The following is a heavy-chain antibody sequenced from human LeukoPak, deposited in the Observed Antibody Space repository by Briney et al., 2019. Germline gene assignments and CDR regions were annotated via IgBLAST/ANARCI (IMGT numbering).Heavy chain of an antibody. V-gene: IGHV3-15*01. Sequence: PGGSLRLSCAASGFTFSNAWMSWVRQAPGKGLEWVGRIKSKTDGGTTDYAATVKGRFTISRDDSKNTLYLQMNSLKTEDTAVYYCTTVGSSWWNYYYYYYMDVWGKGTTVTVSS. CDR3: TTVGSSWWNYYYYYYMDV. CDR2: IKSKTDGGTT. J-gene: IGHJ6*03. D-gene: IGHD6-13*01. CDR1: GFTFSNAW.